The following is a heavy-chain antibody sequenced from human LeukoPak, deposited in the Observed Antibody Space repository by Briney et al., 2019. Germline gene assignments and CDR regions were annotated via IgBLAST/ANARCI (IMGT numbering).Heavy chain of an antibody. CDR1: GGSISSYY. CDR2: IYYSGST. V-gene: IGHV4-59*01. J-gene: IGHJ3*02. D-gene: IGHD3-16*01. CDR3: ARDGRSGVWDAFDI. Sequence: SETLSLTCTVSGGSISSYYWSWIRQPPGKGLEWIGYIYYSGSTNYNPSLKSRVTISVDTSKNQFSLKLSSVTAADTAVYYCARDGRSGVWDAFDIWGQGTMVTVSS.